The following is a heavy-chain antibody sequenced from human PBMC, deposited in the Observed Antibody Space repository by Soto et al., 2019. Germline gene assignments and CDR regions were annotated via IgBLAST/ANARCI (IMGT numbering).Heavy chain of an antibody. V-gene: IGHV1-8*01. CDR1: GYSFTSYD. J-gene: IGHJ3*01. D-gene: IGHD2-21*02. Sequence: QVQLVQSGAEVKKPGASVKVSCKASGYSFTSYDMNWVRQAPGQELEWMGWVNPNSGDTDYAQKFQDRATMTTDTSIRTAYMELSSLRSEDTAVYYCARVSFLAPVTGAEIFDFWGQGTMVTVSS. CDR2: VNPNSGDT. CDR3: ARVSFLAPVTGAEIFDF.